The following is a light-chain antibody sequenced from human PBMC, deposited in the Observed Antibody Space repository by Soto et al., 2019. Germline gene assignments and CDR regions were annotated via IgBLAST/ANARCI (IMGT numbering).Light chain of an antibody. CDR3: QQRSNWPPEYT. V-gene: IGKV3-11*01. J-gene: IGKJ2*01. Sequence: EIVLTQSPATLSLSPGERATLSCRASQSVTTYLAWYQQKPGQAPRLLIYDASNRATGIPARFSGSGSGTDFTLSISSLDPEDFAVYYWQQRSNWPPEYTFGQGTKLEIK. CDR2: DAS. CDR1: QSVTTY.